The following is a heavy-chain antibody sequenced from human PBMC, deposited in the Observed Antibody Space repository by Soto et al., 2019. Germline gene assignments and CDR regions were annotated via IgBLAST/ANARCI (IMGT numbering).Heavy chain of an antibody. V-gene: IGHV4-59*01. J-gene: IGHJ6*02. CDR1: GGSISSYY. CDR3: ARDRDFWSGYYRTYGMDV. Sequence: SETLSLTCTVSGGSISSYYWSWIPQPPGKGLEWIGYIYYSGSTNYNPSLKSRVTISVDTSKNQFSLKLSSVTAADTAVYYCARDRDFWSGYYRTYGMDVWGQGTTVTVSS. CDR2: IYYSGST. D-gene: IGHD3-3*01.